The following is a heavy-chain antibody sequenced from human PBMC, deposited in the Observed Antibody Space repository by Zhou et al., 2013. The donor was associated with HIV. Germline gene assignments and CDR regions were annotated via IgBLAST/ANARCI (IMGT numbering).Heavy chain of an antibody. CDR3: ARGKDLIRYSSGWVPAY. V-gene: IGHV1-69*12. D-gene: IGHD6-19*01. Sequence: QVQLVQSGAEVKKAGSSVRVSCKTAGGTFNSNGISWVRHAPGQGLEWMGGTIPIFGSTNYAQKFQGRVTITADESTSTAYMYLSSLRSEDTAVYYCARGKDLIRYSSGWVPAYWGQGTLVTVSS. CDR1: GGTFNSNG. CDR2: TIPIFGST. J-gene: IGHJ4*02.